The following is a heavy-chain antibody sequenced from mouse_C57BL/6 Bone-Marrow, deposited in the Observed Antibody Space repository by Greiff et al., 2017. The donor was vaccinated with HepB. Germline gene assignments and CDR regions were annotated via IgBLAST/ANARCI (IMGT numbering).Heavy chain of an antibody. CDR3: ARGEGEIAWFAY. J-gene: IGHJ3*01. CDR1: GYAFSSSW. CDR2: IYPGDGDT. V-gene: IGHV1-82*01. Sequence: VKLLESGPELVKPGATVKISCKASGYAFSSSWMNWVKQRPGKGLEWIGRIYPGDGDTNYNGKFKGKATLTADKSSSTAYMQLSSLTSEDSAVYCCARGEGEIAWFAYWGQGTLVTVSA.